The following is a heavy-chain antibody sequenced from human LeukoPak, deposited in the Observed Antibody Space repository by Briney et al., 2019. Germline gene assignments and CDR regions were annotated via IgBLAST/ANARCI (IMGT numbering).Heavy chain of an antibody. CDR2: ISGSGGRT. V-gene: IGHV3-23*01. Sequence: PGGSLRVSCAASGFTFSSYAMSWVRQAPGKGLEWVSGISGSGGRTYYADSVKGRFTISRDNSKNTMYLQMNSLRVEDTAVYYCARIGCTGGNCRPYYYYGMDVWGQGTTVTVSS. D-gene: IGHD2-15*01. CDR3: ARIGCTGGNCRPYYYYGMDV. CDR1: GFTFSSYA. J-gene: IGHJ6*02.